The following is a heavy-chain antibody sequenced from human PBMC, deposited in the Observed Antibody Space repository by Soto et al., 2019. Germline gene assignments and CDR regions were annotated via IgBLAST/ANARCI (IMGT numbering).Heavy chain of an antibody. J-gene: IGHJ6*02. V-gene: IGHV1-18*01. D-gene: IGHD3-9*01. Sequence: ASVKVSCKASGYTFTSYGISWVRQAPGQGLEWMGWISVYNGNTNYAQKLQGRVTMTTDTSTSTAYMELRSLRSDDTAVYYCARVEVLRYFDWQYYYYGMDVWGQGTTVTVSS. CDR2: ISVYNGNT. CDR3: ARVEVLRYFDWQYYYYGMDV. CDR1: GYTFTSYG.